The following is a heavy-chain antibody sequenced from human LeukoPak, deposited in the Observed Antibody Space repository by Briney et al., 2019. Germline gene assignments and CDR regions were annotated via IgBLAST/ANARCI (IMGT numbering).Heavy chain of an antibody. J-gene: IGHJ4*02. CDR3: ARDQEGFDY. CDR1: GCTFTNNY. V-gene: IGHV1-46*01. Sequence: ASVKVSCKASGCTFTNNYLHWVRQAPGQGLEWMGMIYPRDGSTSYAQNFQGRVTVTRDTSTTTVHMELRGLRSEDTAVYYCARDQEGFDYWGQGTVVTVSS. CDR2: IYPRDGST.